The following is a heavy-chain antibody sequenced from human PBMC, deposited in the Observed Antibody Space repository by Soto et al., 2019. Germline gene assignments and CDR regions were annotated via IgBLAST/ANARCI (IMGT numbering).Heavy chain of an antibody. CDR2: ISGSGGST. D-gene: IGHD6-13*01. CDR3: AKDRGSSWYEIAY. J-gene: IGHJ4*02. V-gene: IGHV3-23*01. Sequence: EVQLLESGGGLVQPGGSLRLSCAASGFTFSNYAVTWVRQAPGKGLEWVSTISGSGGSTYYADSVKGRFTISRDNSKNTLYLQMTSLRAEDTAVYYCAKDRGSSWYEIAYWGQGTLVTVSS. CDR1: GFTFSNYA.